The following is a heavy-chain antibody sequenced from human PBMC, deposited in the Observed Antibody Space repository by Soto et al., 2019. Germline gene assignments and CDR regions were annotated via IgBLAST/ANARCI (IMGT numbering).Heavy chain of an antibody. J-gene: IGHJ4*02. CDR3: ARSPPTMVRGASKYYFDY. V-gene: IGHV1-2*02. CDR1: GYTFTGYY. Sequence: GASVKVSCKASGYTFTGYYMHWVRQAPGQGLEWMGWINPNSGGTNYAQKFQGRVTMTRDTSISTAYTELSRLRSDDTAVYYCARSPPTMVRGASKYYFDYWGQGTLVTVSS. CDR2: INPNSGGT. D-gene: IGHD3-10*01.